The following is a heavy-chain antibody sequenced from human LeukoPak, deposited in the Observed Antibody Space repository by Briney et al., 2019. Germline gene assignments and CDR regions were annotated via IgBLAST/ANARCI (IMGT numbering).Heavy chain of an antibody. CDR3: ARVQYQLLFEGNWFDP. J-gene: IGHJ5*02. CDR2: INPNSGDT. V-gene: IGHV1-2*02. Sequence: GASVTVSYKASGYTFTGYYIHWVRQAPGQGLEWMGWINPNSGDTHYAQKFQGRVTMTRDTSISTAYMDLNSLISDDTAVYYCARVQYQLLFEGNWFDPWGQGTLVTVSS. D-gene: IGHD2-2*01. CDR1: GYTFTGYY.